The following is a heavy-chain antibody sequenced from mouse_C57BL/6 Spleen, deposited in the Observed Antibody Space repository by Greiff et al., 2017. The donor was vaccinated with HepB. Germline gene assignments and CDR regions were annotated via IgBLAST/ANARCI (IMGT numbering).Heavy chain of an antibody. J-gene: IGHJ4*01. Sequence: EVKLVESGGGLVKPGGSLKLSCAASRFTFSSYAMSWVRQTPEKRLEWVATISDGGSYTYYPDNVKGRFTISRDNAKNNLYLQRSHLKSEDTAMYYCAREGDYYSKGGAMDYWGQGTSVTVSS. CDR2: ISDGGSYT. V-gene: IGHV5-4*01. CDR1: RFTFSSYA. CDR3: AREGDYYSKGGAMDY. D-gene: IGHD2-5*01.